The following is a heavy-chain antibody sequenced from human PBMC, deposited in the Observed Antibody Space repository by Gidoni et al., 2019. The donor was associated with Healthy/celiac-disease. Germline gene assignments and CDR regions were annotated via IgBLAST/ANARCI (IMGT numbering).Heavy chain of an antibody. CDR3: AREGYCSSTSCYSGWFDP. D-gene: IGHD2-2*02. CDR2: ISSSTSYK. J-gene: IGHJ5*02. Sequence: RDYYKSWLRQAPGKGLEWVSYISSSTSYKNYADTVKGRFTISRDNAKNSVYLQMNSLRVEDTAVYYCAREGYCSSTSCYSGWFDPWGQGTLVTVSS. CDR1: RDYY. V-gene: IGHV3-11*06.